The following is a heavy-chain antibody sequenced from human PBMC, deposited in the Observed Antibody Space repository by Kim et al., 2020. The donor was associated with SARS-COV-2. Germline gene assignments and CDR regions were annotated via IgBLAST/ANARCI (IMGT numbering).Heavy chain of an antibody. Sequence: GGSLRLSCAASGFTFSSYAMSWVRQAPGKGLEWVSAISGSGGSTYYADSVKGRFTISRDNSKNTLYLQMNSLRAEDTAVYYCAKDSIGAASTRGPYYYGMDVWGQGTTVTVSS. CDR1: GFTFSSYA. J-gene: IGHJ6*02. CDR3: AKDSIGAASTRGPYYYGMDV. D-gene: IGHD6-25*01. CDR2: ISGSGGST. V-gene: IGHV3-23*01.